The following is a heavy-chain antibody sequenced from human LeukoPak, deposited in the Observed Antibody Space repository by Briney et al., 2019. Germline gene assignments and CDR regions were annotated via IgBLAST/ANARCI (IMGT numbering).Heavy chain of an antibody. Sequence: PSETLSLTCAVSGGSIRSSNWWSWIRQPPGEGLEWIGYIYYSGSTNYNPSLKSRVTISIDTSKNQFSLRLSSVTAADTAVYYCARDIYGSFDYWGQGTLVTVSS. V-gene: IGHV4-59*01. J-gene: IGHJ4*02. D-gene: IGHD2-15*01. CDR1: GGSIRSSNW. CDR2: IYYSGST. CDR3: ARDIYGSFDY.